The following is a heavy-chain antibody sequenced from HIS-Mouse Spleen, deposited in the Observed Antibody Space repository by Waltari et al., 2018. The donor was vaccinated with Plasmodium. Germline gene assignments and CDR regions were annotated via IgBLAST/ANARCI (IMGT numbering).Heavy chain of an antibody. D-gene: IGHD6-13*01. CDR2: RKQDGSEK. J-gene: IGHJ2*01. Sequence: EVQLVESGGGLVQPGGSLRLSCAASGFTFRSYWMSWVRQAPGKGLEWVANRKQDGSEKYYVDSVKGRFTISRDNAKNSLYLQRNSLRAEDTAVYYCASSWYWYFDLWGRGTLVTVSS. CDR3: ASSWYWYFDL. CDR1: GFTFRSYW. V-gene: IGHV3-7*01.